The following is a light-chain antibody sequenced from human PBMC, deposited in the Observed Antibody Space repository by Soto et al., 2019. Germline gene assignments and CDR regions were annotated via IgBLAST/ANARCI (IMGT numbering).Light chain of an antibody. CDR1: QSISSW. J-gene: IGKJ1*01. V-gene: IGKV1-5*03. Sequence: DIQMTQSPSTLSASVGDRVIIACRASQSISSWLAWYQQKPGKAPKLLIYKASSFKSGVPSRFSGSGSGTEFTLTISSLQPDDFATYYCQQYSSYAWTFGQGTKVDIK. CDR3: QQYSSYAWT. CDR2: KAS.